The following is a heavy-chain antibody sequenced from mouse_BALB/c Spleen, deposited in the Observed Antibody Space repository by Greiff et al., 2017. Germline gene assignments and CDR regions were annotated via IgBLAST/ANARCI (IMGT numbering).Heavy chain of an antibody. Sequence: EVKVVESGGGLVKPGGSLKLSCAASGFTFSDYYMYWVRQTPEKRLEWVATISDGGSYTYYPDSVKGRFTISRDNAKNNLYLQMSSLKSEDTAMYYCARGAYYGNTWFAYWGQGTLVTVSA. J-gene: IGHJ3*01. CDR3: ARGAYYGNTWFAY. D-gene: IGHD2-10*01. CDR2: ISDGGSYT. V-gene: IGHV5-4*02. CDR1: GFTFSDYY.